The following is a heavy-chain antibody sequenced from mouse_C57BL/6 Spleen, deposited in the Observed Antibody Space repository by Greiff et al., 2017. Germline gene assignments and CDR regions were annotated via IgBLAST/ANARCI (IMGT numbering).Heavy chain of an antibody. J-gene: IGHJ4*01. V-gene: IGHV1-59*01. CDR3: ARERAITTVVAPRDY. D-gene: IGHD1-1*01. CDR1: GYTFTSYW. CDR2: IDPSDSYT. Sequence: QVQLQQPGAELVRPGTSVKLSCKASGYTFTSYWMHWVKQRPGQGLEWIGVIDPSDSYTNYNQKFKGKATLTVATSSSTAYMQLSSLTSEDSAVYYCARERAITTVVAPRDYWGQGTSVTVSS.